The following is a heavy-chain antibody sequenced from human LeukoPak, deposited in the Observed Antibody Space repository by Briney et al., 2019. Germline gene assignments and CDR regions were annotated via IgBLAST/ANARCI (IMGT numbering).Heavy chain of an antibody. V-gene: IGHV4-39*02. D-gene: IGHD5-18*01. Sequence: SETLSLTCTVSGGSISSSSYYWGWIRQPPGKGLEWIGSIYYSGSTYYNPSLKSRVTISVDTSKNHFSLKLSSVTAADTAVYYCARLNGYSYGYEDYWGQGTLVTVSS. CDR2: IYYSGST. CDR3: ARLNGYSYGYEDY. CDR1: GGSISSSSYY. J-gene: IGHJ4*02.